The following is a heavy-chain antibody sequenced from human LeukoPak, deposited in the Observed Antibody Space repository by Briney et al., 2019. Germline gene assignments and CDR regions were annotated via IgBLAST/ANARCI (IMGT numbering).Heavy chain of an antibody. CDR2: ISSSSSYI. D-gene: IGHD2-8*01. CDR3: ARDEEGYCTNGVCYTFDY. CDR1: GFTFSDVW. V-gene: IGHV3-21*01. Sequence: GGSLRLSCAASGFTFSDVWMNWVRQAPGKGLEWVSSISSSSSYIYYADSVKGRFTISRDNAKNSLYLQMNSLRAEDTAVYYCARDEEGYCTNGVCYTFDYWGQGTLVTVSS. J-gene: IGHJ4*02.